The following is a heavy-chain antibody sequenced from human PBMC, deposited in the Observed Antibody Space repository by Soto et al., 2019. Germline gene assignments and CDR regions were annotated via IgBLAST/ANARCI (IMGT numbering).Heavy chain of an antibody. D-gene: IGHD6-13*01. CDR3: AKDKSKGIAGTYAFDI. CDR2: ISGSGGST. CDR1: GFTFSSYA. Sequence: GGSLRLSCAASGFTFSSYAMSWVRQAPGKGLEWVSAISGSGGSTYYADSVKGRFTISRDNSKNTLYLQMNSLRAEDTAVYYCAKDKSKGIAGTYAFDIWGQGTMVTVSS. J-gene: IGHJ3*02. V-gene: IGHV3-23*01.